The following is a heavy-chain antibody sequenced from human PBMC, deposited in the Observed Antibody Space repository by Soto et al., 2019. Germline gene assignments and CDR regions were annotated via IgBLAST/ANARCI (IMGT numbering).Heavy chain of an antibody. V-gene: IGHV3-74*01. Sequence: EVQLVESGGGLVQPGGSLRLSCAASGFTFSSYWMHWVRQAPGKGLVWVSRIYSDGSRTSYADSVKGRFTISRDNAKNTLYLQMDSLSPEDTAVYYCARGAGGYYYMDVWGKGSTLTVSS. D-gene: IGHD3-10*01. J-gene: IGHJ6*03. CDR2: IYSDGSRT. CDR3: ARGAGGYYYMDV. CDR1: GFTFSSYW.